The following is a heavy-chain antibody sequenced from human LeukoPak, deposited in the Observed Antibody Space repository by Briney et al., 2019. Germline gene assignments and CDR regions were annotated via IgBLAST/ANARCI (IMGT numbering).Heavy chain of an antibody. CDR1: GGSISSNTYY. D-gene: IGHD1-26*01. Sequence: SETLSLTCTVSGGSISSNTYYWAWIRQPPGKGLEWIGSIYHAGTTYYNPSLKSRVTISVDTSSNRFSLQLRSVTAADTATYYCASPSKWELSDLGCWGRGTLVTVSS. J-gene: IGHJ4*01. V-gene: IGHV4-39*01. CDR3: ASPSKWELSDLGC. CDR2: IYHAGTT.